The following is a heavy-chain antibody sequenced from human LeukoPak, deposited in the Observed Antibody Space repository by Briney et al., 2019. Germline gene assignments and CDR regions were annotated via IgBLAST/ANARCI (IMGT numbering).Heavy chain of an antibody. CDR2: ISGSGGST. V-gene: IGHV3-23*01. J-gene: IGHJ4*02. D-gene: IGHD6-13*01. Sequence: PGGSLRLSCAASGFTFSNYAMNWVRQAPGKGLEWVSAISGSGGSTYYADSVKGRFTISRDNSKNTLYLQMNSLRAEDTAVYYCAKGGEKAVRSSSWYINGGNYFDYWGQGTLVTVSS. CDR3: AKGGEKAVRSSSWYINGGNYFDY. CDR1: GFTFSNYA.